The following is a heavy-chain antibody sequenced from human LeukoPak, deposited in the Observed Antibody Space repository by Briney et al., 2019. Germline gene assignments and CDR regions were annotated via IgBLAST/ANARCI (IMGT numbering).Heavy chain of an antibody. V-gene: IGHV4-39*01. Sequence: PSETLSLTCTVSGGSISSSSYYWGWVRQPPGKGLEWIGSIYYSGSTYYNPSLKSRVTISVDTSKNQFSLKLSSVTAADTAVYYCARPNDSSGHWDYWGQGTLVTVSS. CDR3: ARPNDSSGHWDY. J-gene: IGHJ4*02. D-gene: IGHD3-22*01. CDR1: GGSISSSSYY. CDR2: IYYSGST.